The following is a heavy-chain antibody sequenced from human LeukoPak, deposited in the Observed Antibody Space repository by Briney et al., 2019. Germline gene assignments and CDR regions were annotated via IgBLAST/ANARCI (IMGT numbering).Heavy chain of an antibody. J-gene: IGHJ6*02. CDR1: GGSFSGYY. Sequence: SETLSLTCAVYGGSFSGYYWSWIRQPPGKGLEWIGEISHSGSTNYNPSLKSRVTISVDTSKNQFSLKLSSVTAADTAVYYCARALWFGELLHRYYYYGMDVWGQGTTVTVSS. CDR3: ARALWFGELLHRYYYYGMDV. D-gene: IGHD3-10*01. CDR2: ISHSGST. V-gene: IGHV4-34*01.